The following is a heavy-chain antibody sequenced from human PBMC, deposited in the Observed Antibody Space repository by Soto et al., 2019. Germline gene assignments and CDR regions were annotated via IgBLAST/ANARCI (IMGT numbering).Heavy chain of an antibody. CDR3: ASGRGSWYSCFDP. J-gene: IGHJ5*02. D-gene: IGHD6-13*01. V-gene: IGHV3-48*01. Sequence: GGSLRLSCAASGFTFSSYSMNWVRQAPGKGLEWVSYISSSSSTIYYADSVKGRFTISRDNAKNSLYLQMNSLRAEDTAVYYCASGRGSWYSCFDPWGQGTLVTVSS. CDR2: ISSSSSTI. CDR1: GFTFSSYS.